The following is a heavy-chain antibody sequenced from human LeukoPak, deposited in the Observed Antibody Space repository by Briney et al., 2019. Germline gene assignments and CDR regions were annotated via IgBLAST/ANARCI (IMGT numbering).Heavy chain of an antibody. CDR2: MNPNSGNT. J-gene: IGHJ6*02. CDR1: GYTFTSYD. V-gene: IGHV1-8*01. D-gene: IGHD5-18*01. Sequence: GASVKVSCKASGYTFTSYDINWVRQATGQGLEWMGWMNPNSGNTGYAQKFQGRVTMTRNTSISTAYMELSSLRSEDTAVYYCARAPGMVYYYYYGMDVWGQGTTVTVSS. CDR3: ARAPGMVYYYYYGMDV.